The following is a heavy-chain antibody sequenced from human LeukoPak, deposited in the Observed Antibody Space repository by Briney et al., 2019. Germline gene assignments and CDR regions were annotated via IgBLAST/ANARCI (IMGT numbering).Heavy chain of an antibody. CDR2: IYTSGST. V-gene: IGHV4-4*07. CDR1: GGSISSYY. D-gene: IGHD2-2*01. Sequence: SETLSLTCTVSGGSISSYYWSWLRQPAGKGLEWIGRIYTSGSTNYNPSLKSRVTMSVDTSKNQFSLKLSSVTAADTAVHYCAREGYCSSTSCYVRYWGQGTLVTVSS. J-gene: IGHJ4*02. CDR3: AREGYCSSTSCYVRY.